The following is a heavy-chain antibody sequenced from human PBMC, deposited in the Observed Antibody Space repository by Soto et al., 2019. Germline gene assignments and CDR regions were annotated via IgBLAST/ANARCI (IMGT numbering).Heavy chain of an antibody. Sequence: GGSLRLSCAASGFAFSSYGMHWVRQAPGKGLEWVAIILHDGNNKYYADSVRGRFTISRDNSKNTLYLQMNSLRTEDTAIYYCARDDEGGSYCDLGYWGQGTLVTVSS. CDR3: ARDDEGGSYCDLGY. CDR2: ILHDGNNK. D-gene: IGHD3-10*01. J-gene: IGHJ4*02. V-gene: IGHV3-30*19. CDR1: GFAFSSYG.